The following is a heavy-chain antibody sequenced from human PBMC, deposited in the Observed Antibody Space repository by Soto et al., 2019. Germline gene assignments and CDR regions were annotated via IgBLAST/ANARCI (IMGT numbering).Heavy chain of an antibody. CDR3: AREVGIAASGEGGRDV. J-gene: IGHJ6*02. CDR2: INAGNGNT. Sequence: QVQLVQAGAEEKKPGASVKVSCKASGYTFTSYAMHWVRQAPGQRLEWMGWINAGNGNTKYSQKFQGRVTITRDTSARTAYMELSSLRSEDTAVYYCAREVGIAASGEGGRDVWGQGPTVTVSS. V-gene: IGHV1-3*05. CDR1: GYTFTSYA. D-gene: IGHD6-13*01.